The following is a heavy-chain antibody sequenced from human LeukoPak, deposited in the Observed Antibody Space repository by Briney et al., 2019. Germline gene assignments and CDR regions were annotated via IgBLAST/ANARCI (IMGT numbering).Heavy chain of an antibody. CDR3: AKGVGITYYYYYMDV. CDR2: ISGGGGST. J-gene: IGHJ6*03. Sequence: GGSLRLSCAASGFTFSNYAMSWVRQAPGKGLEWVSAISGGGGSTYYADSVKGRFSISRDTPKYTLDLQMNSLRAEDTAVYYCAKGVGITYYYYYMDVWGKGTTVTVSS. CDR1: GFTFSNYA. D-gene: IGHD1-26*01. V-gene: IGHV3-23*01.